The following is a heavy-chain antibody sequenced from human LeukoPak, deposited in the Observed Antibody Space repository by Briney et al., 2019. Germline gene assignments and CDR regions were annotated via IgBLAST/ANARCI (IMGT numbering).Heavy chain of an antibody. V-gene: IGHV3-7*01. CDR2: IKQDGSEK. J-gene: IGHJ4*02. CDR3: AREGYDYVWGSYRPARYFDY. CDR1: GFTFSSYA. Sequence: PGRSLRLSCAASGFTFSSYAMHWVRQAPGKGLEWVANIKQDGSEKYYVDSVKGRFTISRDNAKNSLYLQMNSLRAEDTAVYYCAREGYDYVWGSYRPARYFDYWGQGTLVTVSS. D-gene: IGHD3-16*02.